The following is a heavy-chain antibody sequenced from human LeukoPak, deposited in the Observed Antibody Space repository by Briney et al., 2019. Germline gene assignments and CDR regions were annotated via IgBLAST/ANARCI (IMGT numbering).Heavy chain of an antibody. J-gene: IGHJ4*02. V-gene: IGHV3-11*01. D-gene: IGHD5-24*01. CDR1: GFTFSDYY. CDR2: ISSSGSTI. CDR3: AREPGRLVEMATEKFDY. Sequence: GGSLRLSCAAPGFTFSDYYMSWIRQAPGKGLEWVSYISSSGSTIYYADSVKGRFTISRDNAKNSLYLQMNSLRAEDTAVYYCAREPGRLVEMATEKFDYWGQGTLVTVSS.